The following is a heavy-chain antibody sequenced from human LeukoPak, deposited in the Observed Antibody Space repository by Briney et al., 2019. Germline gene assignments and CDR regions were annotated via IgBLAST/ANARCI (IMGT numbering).Heavy chain of an antibody. J-gene: IGHJ4*02. CDR2: FDPEDGET. CDR3: ATVSKEGDMGKNFDY. D-gene: IGHD3-10*01. Sequence: ASVKVSCKVSGYTLTELSMHWVRQAPGKGLEWMGGFDPEDGETIYAQKFQGRVTMTEDTSTDTAYMELSSLRSEDAAVYYCATVSKEGDMGKNFDYWGQGTLVTVSS. V-gene: IGHV1-24*01. CDR1: GYTLTELS.